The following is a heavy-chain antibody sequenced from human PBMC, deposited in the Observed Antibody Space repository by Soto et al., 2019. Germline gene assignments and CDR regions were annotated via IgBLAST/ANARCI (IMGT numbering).Heavy chain of an antibody. D-gene: IGHD6-19*01. CDR3: ARDPPYSSGWYFAY. V-gene: IGHV1-69*13. CDR2: IIPIFGTA. Sequence: ASVKVSCKASGGTFSSYAISWVRQAPGQGLEWMGGIIPIFGTANYAQKFQGRVTITADESTSTAYMELSSLRSEDTAVYYCARDPPYSSGWYFAYWGQGTLVTVSS. J-gene: IGHJ4*02. CDR1: GGTFSSYA.